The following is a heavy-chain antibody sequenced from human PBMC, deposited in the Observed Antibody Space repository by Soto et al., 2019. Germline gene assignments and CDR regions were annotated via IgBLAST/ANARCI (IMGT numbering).Heavy chain of an antibody. CDR1: GYTFTNYY. CDR3: ARGDTAVVTLEDY. Sequence: QVQLVQSGAEVKKPGASVKVSCKASGYTFTNYYMHWVRQAPGQGLEWMGIINPGGGTTSYAQKFEGRVTMTGDMSTSTVYMELSSLRSEDTTVYYCARGDTAVVTLEDYWGQGTLVTVSS. V-gene: IGHV1-46*01. D-gene: IGHD5-18*01. CDR2: INPGGGTT. J-gene: IGHJ4*02.